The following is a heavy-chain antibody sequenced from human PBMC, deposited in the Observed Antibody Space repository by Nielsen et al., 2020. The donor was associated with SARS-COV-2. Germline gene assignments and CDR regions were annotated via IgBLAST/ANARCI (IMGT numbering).Heavy chain of an antibody. Sequence: ASVKVSCKASGYTFSNYAMNWVRQAPGQGLEWMGWINTNTGNPTYAQGFTGRFVFSLDTSVSTAYLQISSLKAEDTAVYYCARDHEQQLVWYFDLWGRGTPVTVSS. V-gene: IGHV7-4-1*02. CDR2: INTNTGNP. D-gene: IGHD6-13*01. J-gene: IGHJ2*01. CDR3: ARDHEQQLVWYFDL. CDR1: GYTFSNYA.